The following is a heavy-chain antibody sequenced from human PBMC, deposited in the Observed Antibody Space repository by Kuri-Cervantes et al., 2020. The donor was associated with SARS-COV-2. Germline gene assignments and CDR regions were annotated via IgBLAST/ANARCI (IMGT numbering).Heavy chain of an antibody. Sequence: GSLRLSCTVSGGSISSSSYYWGWIRQPPGKGLEWIGSIYYSGSTYYNPSLKSRVTISVDTSKNQFSLKLSSVTAADTAVYYCARIVNYSKGNWNYGYYYYMDVWGKGTTVTVSS. CDR1: GGSISSSSYY. D-gene: IGHD1-7*01. CDR2: IYYSGST. V-gene: IGHV4-39*01. CDR3: ARIVNYSKGNWNYGYYYYMDV. J-gene: IGHJ6*03.